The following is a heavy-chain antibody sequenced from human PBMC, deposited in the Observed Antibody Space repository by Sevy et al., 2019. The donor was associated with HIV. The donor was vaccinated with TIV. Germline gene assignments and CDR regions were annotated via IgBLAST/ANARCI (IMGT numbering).Heavy chain of an antibody. D-gene: IGHD5-18*01. J-gene: IGHJ3*02. CDR1: GGAFSYA. V-gene: IGHV1-69*13. Sequence: ASVKVSCKTSGGAFSYAISWVRQAPGQRLEWMGGIIPTFGTTHYAQSFQGRVTITADESTTTAFMALNSLRSEDTAVYYCASGGYSYGYQAFHMWGQGTMVTVSS. CDR2: IIPTFGTT. CDR3: ASGGYSYGYQAFHM.